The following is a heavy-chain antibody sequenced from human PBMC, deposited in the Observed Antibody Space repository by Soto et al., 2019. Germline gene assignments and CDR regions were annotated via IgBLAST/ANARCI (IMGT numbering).Heavy chain of an antibody. CDR3: ARGKDNWNYAYSSY. Sequence: GGSLRLSCAASGFTFSNAWMNWVRQAPGKGLEWVSVIYSGGSTYYADSVKGRFTISRDNSKNTLYLQMNSLRAEDTAVYYCARGKDNWNYAYSSYWGQGTLVTVSS. V-gene: IGHV3-53*01. D-gene: IGHD1-7*01. CDR2: IYSGGST. J-gene: IGHJ4*02. CDR1: GFTFSNAW.